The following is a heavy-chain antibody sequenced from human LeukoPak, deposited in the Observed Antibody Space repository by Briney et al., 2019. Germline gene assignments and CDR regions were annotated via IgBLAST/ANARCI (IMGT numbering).Heavy chain of an antibody. D-gene: IGHD2-15*01. J-gene: IGHJ5*02. Sequence: GESLKISCKGSGYSCTSYWISWVRQMPGKGLEWMGRIDPGDSYTNYSPSFQGHVTISADKSISTAYLQWSSLKASDTAMYYCARARAGGYCSGGSCPNWFDPWGQGTLVTVSS. CDR3: ARARAGGYCSGGSCPNWFDP. V-gene: IGHV5-10-1*01. CDR1: GYSCTSYW. CDR2: IDPGDSYT.